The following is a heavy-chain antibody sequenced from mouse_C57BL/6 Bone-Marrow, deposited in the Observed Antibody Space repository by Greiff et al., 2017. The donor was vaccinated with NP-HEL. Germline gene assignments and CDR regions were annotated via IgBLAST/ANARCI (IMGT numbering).Heavy chain of an antibody. D-gene: IGHD2-4*01. Sequence: VQLQQSGAELARPGASVKLSCKASGYTFTSYGISWVKQRTGQGLEWIGEIYPRSGNTYYNEKFKGKATLTADKSSSTAYMELRSLTSEDSAVYFCARRGDYDEGYFDVWGTGTTVTVSS. CDR2: IYPRSGNT. CDR1: GYTFTSYG. CDR3: ARRGDYDEGYFDV. J-gene: IGHJ1*03. V-gene: IGHV1-81*01.